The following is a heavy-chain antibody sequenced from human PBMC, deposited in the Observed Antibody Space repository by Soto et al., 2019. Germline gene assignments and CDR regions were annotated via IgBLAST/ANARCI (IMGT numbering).Heavy chain of an antibody. D-gene: IGHD6-19*01. CDR3: ASMGGGDSSGWFVS. J-gene: IGHJ4*02. Sequence: EVQLLESGGGLVQPGGSLRLSCAASGFTFSSYAMSWVRQAPGKGLEWVSAISGSGGSTYYADSVKGRFTISRDNSENTLYLQMNSLRAEDTAVYYCASMGGGDSSGWFVSWGQGTLVTVSS. V-gene: IGHV3-23*01. CDR2: ISGSGGST. CDR1: GFTFSSYA.